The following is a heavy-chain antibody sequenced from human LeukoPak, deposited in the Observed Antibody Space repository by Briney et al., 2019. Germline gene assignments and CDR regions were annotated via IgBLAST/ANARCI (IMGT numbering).Heavy chain of an antibody. D-gene: IGHD1-1*01. CDR1: AFTFNNYA. V-gene: IGHV3-48*01. Sequence: GGSLRLSCAASAFTFNNYAMNWVRQAPGKGLEWVSYISTSNTIYYADSVKGRFTITRDNAKNSLYLQMNSLRAEDTAVYYCARVLTTYYYFDYWGQGTLVTVSS. CDR2: ISTSNTI. J-gene: IGHJ4*02. CDR3: ARVLTTYYYFDY.